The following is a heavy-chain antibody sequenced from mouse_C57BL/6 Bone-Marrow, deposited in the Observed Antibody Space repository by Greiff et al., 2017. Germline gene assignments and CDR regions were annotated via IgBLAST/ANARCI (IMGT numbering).Heavy chain of an antibody. V-gene: IGHV14-4*01. J-gene: IGHJ3*01. D-gene: IGHD1-1*01. CDR3: TTDYYYGSSYPFAY. CDR2: IDPENGDT. Sequence: EVQLQQSGAELVRPGASVKLSCTASGFNIKDDYMHWVKQRPEQGLEWIGWIDPENGDTEYASKFQGKATLTADTSSNTAYLQLSSLTSEDTAVYYGTTDYYYGSSYPFAYWGQGTLVTVSA. CDR1: GFNIKDDY.